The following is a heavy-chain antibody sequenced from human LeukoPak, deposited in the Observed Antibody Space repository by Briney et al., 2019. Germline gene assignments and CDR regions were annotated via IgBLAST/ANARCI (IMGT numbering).Heavy chain of an antibody. CDR2: ISGSGSIT. D-gene: IGHD3-10*01. CDR3: AKGSGPSGGLYAFDI. V-gene: IGHV3-23*01. J-gene: IGHJ3*02. Sequence: GGSLRLSCAASGFTFSSYAMSWVRQAPGKGLEWVSAISGSGSITYYADSVKGRFTISRDNSNNTLYLQMNSLRAEDTAVYYCAKGSGPSGGLYAFDIWGQGTMVTVSS. CDR1: GFTFSSYA.